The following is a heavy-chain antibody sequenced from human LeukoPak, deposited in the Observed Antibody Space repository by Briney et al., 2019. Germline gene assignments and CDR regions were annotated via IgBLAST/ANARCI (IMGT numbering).Heavy chain of an antibody. CDR1: GYTFTGYY. Sequence: ASVKVSCKPSGYTFTGYYMHWVRQAPGPGLEWMGWINPNSGGTNYAQKSQGRVTMTRDTSISTAYMELSRLRSDDTAVDCCARGEIGLVPAAMGYYYYMDVWGKGTTVTVSS. V-gene: IGHV1-2*02. J-gene: IGHJ6*03. CDR3: ARGEIGLVPAAMGYYYYMDV. CDR2: INPNSGGT. D-gene: IGHD2-2*01.